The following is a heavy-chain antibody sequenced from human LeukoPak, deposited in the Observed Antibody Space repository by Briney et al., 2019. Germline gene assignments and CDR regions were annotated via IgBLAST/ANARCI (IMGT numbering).Heavy chain of an antibody. CDR2: ISYDAIHK. J-gene: IGHJ4*02. Sequence: QPGRSLRLSCAASGFTFRTYGMHWVRQAPGKGLEWVAVISYDAIHKYYADSVKGRFTISRDNSKNTLYLQINSLRAEDTAVYFCARGRRNTAMVYFFDYWGQGTLVTVSS. CDR3: ARGRRNTAMVYFFDY. V-gene: IGHV3-30*03. D-gene: IGHD5-18*01. CDR1: GFTFRTYG.